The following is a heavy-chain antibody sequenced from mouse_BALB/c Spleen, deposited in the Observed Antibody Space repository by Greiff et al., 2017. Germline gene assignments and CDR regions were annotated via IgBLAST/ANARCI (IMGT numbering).Heavy chain of an antibody. J-gene: IGHJ2*01. V-gene: IGHV5-6*02. Sequence: DVKLQESGGDLVKPGGSLKLSCAASGFTFSSYGMSWVRQTPDKRLEWVATISSGGSYTYYPDSVKGRFTISRDNAKNTLYLQMSSLKSEDTAMYYCARPSTARATSLYYFDYWGQGTTLTVSS. D-gene: IGHD3-2*01. CDR1: GFTFSSYG. CDR2: ISSGGSYT. CDR3: ARPSTARATSLYYFDY.